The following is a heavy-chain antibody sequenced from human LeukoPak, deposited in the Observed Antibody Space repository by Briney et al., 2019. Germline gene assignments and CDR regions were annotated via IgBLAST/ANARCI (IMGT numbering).Heavy chain of an antibody. V-gene: IGHV1-2*02. CDR2: INPKTGVT. Sequence: ASVKVSCKASGYSFTSHYMHWVRQAPGHGLEWMGWINPKTGVTKYAQNFQGRVTMTRDTSINTAYMEVSRLRSDDTAVFYCARDLAMYSPDLDYWGQGTLVTVSS. J-gene: IGHJ4*02. CDR3: ARDLAMYSPDLDY. D-gene: IGHD1-26*01. CDR1: GYSFTSHY.